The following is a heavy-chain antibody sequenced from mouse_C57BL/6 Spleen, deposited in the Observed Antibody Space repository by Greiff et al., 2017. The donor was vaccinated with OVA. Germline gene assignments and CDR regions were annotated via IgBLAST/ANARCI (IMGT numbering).Heavy chain of an antibody. CDR3: ATTVVRAMDY. D-gene: IGHD1-1*01. J-gene: IGHJ4*01. Sequence: VQLQQSGPELVKPGASVKISCKASGYTFTDYYMNWVKQSHGKSLEWIGDINPNNGGTSYNQKFKGKATLTVDKSSSTAYMELRSLTSEDSAVYYCATTVVRAMDYWGQGTSVTVSS. CDR1: GYTFTDYY. V-gene: IGHV1-26*01. CDR2: INPNNGGT.